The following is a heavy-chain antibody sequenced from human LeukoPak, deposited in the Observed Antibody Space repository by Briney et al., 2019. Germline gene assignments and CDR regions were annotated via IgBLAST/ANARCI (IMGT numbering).Heavy chain of an antibody. Sequence: GGSLRLSCAASGFTFSRYSMNWVRQAPGKGLEWVASISSTSTFIYSADSVKGRFTISRDTAKNSLFLRMNSLRAEDTAIYYCARDYFDSSDYPQTYYYYYMDVWGKGTTVTVAS. CDR2: ISSTSTFI. CDR3: ARDYFDSSDYPQTYYYYYMDV. CDR1: GFTFSRYS. J-gene: IGHJ6*03. D-gene: IGHD3-22*01. V-gene: IGHV3-21*01.